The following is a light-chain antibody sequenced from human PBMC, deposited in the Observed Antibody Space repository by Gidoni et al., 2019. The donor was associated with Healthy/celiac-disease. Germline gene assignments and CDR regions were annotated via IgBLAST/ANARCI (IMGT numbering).Light chain of an antibody. CDR1: QSLLHSNGYNW. CDR3: MQALQTPYT. CDR2: LGS. V-gene: IGKV2-28*01. J-gene: IGKJ2*01. Sequence: DIVLTQSPLSLPVTPGEPASISCRSSQSLLHSNGYNWLDWYLQKPGQSPQLLIYLGSNRASGVPDRCSGSGSGTDFTLKISRVEAEDVGVYYCMQALQTPYTFGQGTKLEIK.